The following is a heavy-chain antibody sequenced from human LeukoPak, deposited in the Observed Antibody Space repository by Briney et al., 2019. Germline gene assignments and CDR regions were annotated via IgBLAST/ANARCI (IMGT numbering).Heavy chain of an antibody. CDR2: ISSSGSTI. CDR1: GFTFSSYE. J-gene: IGHJ6*04. V-gene: IGHV3-48*03. Sequence: PGGSLRLSCAASGFTFSSYEMNWVRQAPGKGLEWVSYISSSGSTIYYADSVEGRFTISRDNAKNSLYLQMNSLRAEDTAVYYCARDQGYSGYPGNYYYYGMDVWGKGTTVTVSS. CDR3: ARDQGYSGYPGNYYYYGMDV. D-gene: IGHD5-12*01.